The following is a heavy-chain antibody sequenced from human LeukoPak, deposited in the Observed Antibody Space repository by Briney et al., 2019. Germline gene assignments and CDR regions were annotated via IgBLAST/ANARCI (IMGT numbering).Heavy chain of an antibody. Sequence: ASVKVSCKASGYTFTSYAMHWVRQAPGQGLEWMGWISAYNGNTNYAQKLQGRVTMTTDTSTSTAYMELRSLRSDDTAVYYCARNWRPYYDFWSGYYTQGTVSGMDVWGQGTTVTVSS. J-gene: IGHJ6*02. D-gene: IGHD3-3*01. CDR1: GYTFTSYA. V-gene: IGHV1-18*01. CDR2: ISAYNGNT. CDR3: ARNWRPYYDFWSGYYTQGTVSGMDV.